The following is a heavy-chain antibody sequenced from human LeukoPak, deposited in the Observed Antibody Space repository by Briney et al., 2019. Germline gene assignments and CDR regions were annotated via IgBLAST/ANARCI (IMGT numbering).Heavy chain of an antibody. CDR2: ISAYNGNT. J-gene: IGHJ6*02. CDR3: ARDQKGYCSSTSCYNYGMDV. CDR1: GYTFTRYG. Sequence: ASVKVSCKASGYTFTRYGISWVRQAPGHGLEWMGWISAYNGNTNYAQKLQGRVTITTDTSTSTAYMELRSLRSDDTAVYYCARDQKGYCSSTSCYNYGMDVWGQGTTVTVSS. D-gene: IGHD2-2*01. V-gene: IGHV1-18*01.